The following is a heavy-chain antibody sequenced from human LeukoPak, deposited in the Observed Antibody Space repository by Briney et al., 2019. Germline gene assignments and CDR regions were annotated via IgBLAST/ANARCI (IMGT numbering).Heavy chain of an antibody. D-gene: IGHD6-19*01. J-gene: IGHJ4*02. Sequence: SVKVSCKASGGTFSSYAISWVRQAPGLGLEWMGGIIPIFGTANYAQKFQGRVTITADESTSTAYMELSSLRSEDTAVYYCATGAVAGTGAYWGQGTLVTVSS. CDR3: ATGAVAGTGAY. CDR2: IIPIFGTA. CDR1: GGTFSSYA. V-gene: IGHV1-69*13.